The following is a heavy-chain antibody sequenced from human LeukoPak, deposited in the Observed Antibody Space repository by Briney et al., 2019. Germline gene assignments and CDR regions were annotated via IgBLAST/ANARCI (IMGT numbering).Heavy chain of an antibody. CDR3: ARGRCSGGSCYWHYYYMDV. CDR2: INHSGST. D-gene: IGHD2-15*01. Sequence: SETLSLTCAVYGGSFSGYYWSWIRQPPGKGLEWIGEINHSGSTNYNPSLKSRVTISVDTPKNQFSLKLSSVTAADTAVYYCARGRCSGGSCYWHYYYMDVWGKGTTVTVSS. CDR1: GGSFSGYY. V-gene: IGHV4-34*01. J-gene: IGHJ6*03.